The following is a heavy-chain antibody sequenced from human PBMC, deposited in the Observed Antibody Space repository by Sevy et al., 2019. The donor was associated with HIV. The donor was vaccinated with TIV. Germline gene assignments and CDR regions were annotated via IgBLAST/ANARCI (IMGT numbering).Heavy chain of an antibody. Sequence: GGSLRLSCAASGFTFSKYSMSWVRQPPGKGLEWVSTLSFGCGQINYEDSVKGRFTISRDNSKNSVYLQMNNLRPEDTAVYYCAREGCTKPHDYWGQGTLVTVSS. CDR3: AREGCTKPHDY. J-gene: IGHJ4*02. CDR2: LSFGCGQI. CDR1: GFTFSKYS. V-gene: IGHV3-23*01. D-gene: IGHD2-8*01.